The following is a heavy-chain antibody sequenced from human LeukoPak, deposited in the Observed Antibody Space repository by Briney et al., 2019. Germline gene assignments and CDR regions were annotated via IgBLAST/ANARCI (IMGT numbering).Heavy chain of an antibody. CDR2: IYSGGST. Sequence: PGGSLRLSCAASGFTFSSYAMSWVRQAPGKGLEWVSVIYSGGSTYYADSMQGRFTISRDNSKNTLYFQMNSLRVEDTAVYYCAGTTTAITLTAFDIWGQGTMVTVSS. J-gene: IGHJ3*02. CDR3: AGTTTAITLTAFDI. D-gene: IGHD4-23*01. CDR1: GFTFSSYA. V-gene: IGHV3-53*01.